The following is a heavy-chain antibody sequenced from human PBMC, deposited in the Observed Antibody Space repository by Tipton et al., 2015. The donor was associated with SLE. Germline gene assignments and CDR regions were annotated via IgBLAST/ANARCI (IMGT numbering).Heavy chain of an antibody. Sequence: TLSLTCTVSGGSIISSSHYWGWIRQPPGKGLEYIGSIYYSGSPYYNPSLKSRVTISLDTSKNQFSLKLSSVTAADTAVYYCARGGNSYNWPIDYWGQGTLVTVSS. CDR2: IYYSGSP. V-gene: IGHV4-39*01. D-gene: IGHD1-1*01. J-gene: IGHJ4*02. CDR3: ARGGNSYNWPIDY. CDR1: GGSIISSSHY.